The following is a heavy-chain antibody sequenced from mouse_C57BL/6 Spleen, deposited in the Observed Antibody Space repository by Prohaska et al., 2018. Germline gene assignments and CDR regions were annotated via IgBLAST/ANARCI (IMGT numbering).Heavy chain of an antibody. Sequence: DVQLQESGPGLVKPSQSLSLTCSFTGYSITSGYYWNWIRQFPGNKLEWMGYISYDGSKNYNQSLKNRIAITRDTSKNQFFLKLKSVTTEDTATYYCAREILWPNPDAMDYWGQGTSVTVSS. CDR1: GYSITSGYY. V-gene: IGHV3-6*01. CDR2: ISYDGSK. CDR3: AREILWPNPDAMDY. J-gene: IGHJ4*01. D-gene: IGHD1-1*02.